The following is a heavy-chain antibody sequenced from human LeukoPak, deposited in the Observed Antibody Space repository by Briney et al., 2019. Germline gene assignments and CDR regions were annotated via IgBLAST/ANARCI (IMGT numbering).Heavy chain of an antibody. D-gene: IGHD3-9*01. V-gene: IGHV3-23*01. J-gene: IGHJ4*02. CDR3: VKDVLSYDILTGSAY. Sequence: GGSLRLSCEVSGLIFSSYAMSWVRRAPGKGLEWVSGIPGRGGNTFYADSVKGRFTISRDNSKNTLYLQMNSLRADDTAVYYCVKDVLSYDILTGSAYWGPGTLVTVSP. CDR1: GLIFSSYA. CDR2: IPGRGGNT.